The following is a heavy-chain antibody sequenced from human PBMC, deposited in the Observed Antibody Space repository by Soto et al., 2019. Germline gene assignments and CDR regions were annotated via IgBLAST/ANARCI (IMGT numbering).Heavy chain of an antibody. CDR3: ARSPGSGWHNYYYDGRYV. Sequence: ASVKVSCKASGYTFTSYDINWVRQATGQGLEWMGWMNPNSGNTGYAQKFQGRVTMTRNTSISTAYMELCSLRSEDTAVYYCARSPGSGWHNYYYDGRYVWGQGTTVTVSS. V-gene: IGHV1-8*01. CDR2: MNPNSGNT. J-gene: IGHJ6*02. CDR1: GYTFTSYD. D-gene: IGHD6-19*01.